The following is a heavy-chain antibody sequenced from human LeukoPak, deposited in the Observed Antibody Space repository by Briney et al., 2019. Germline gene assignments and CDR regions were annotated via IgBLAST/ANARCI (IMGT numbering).Heavy chain of an antibody. CDR3: ARGTVTTPPFDY. V-gene: IGHV4-59*01. J-gene: IGHJ4*02. CDR2: IYYSGST. D-gene: IGHD4-17*01. Sequence: SETLSLTCTVSGGSISSYYWSWIRQPPGKGLEWIGYIYYSGSTNYNPSLKSRVTISVDTSKNQFSLKLSSVTAADTAVYYCARGTVTTPPFDYWGQGTLVTVSP. CDR1: GGSISSYY.